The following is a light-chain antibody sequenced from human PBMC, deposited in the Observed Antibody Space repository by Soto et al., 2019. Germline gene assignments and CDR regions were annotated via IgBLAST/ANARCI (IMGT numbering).Light chain of an antibody. CDR2: AAS. CDR3: QQLNSYPLT. V-gene: IGKV1-9*01. CDR1: QGISSY. J-gene: IGKJ4*01. Sequence: DIQLTQSPSFLSASVGDRVTITCRASQGISSYLTWYQQKPGKGPKLLIYAASTLQSGVPSRFSGSGSGTEFTLTISSLQPEDFATYDCQQLNSYPLTFGGGTKVEIK.